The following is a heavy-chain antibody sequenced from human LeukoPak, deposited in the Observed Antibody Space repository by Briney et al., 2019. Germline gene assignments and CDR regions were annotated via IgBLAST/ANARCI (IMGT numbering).Heavy chain of an antibody. D-gene: IGHD3-10*01. CDR3: ARHHYYGSGSYPYNWFDP. J-gene: IGHJ5*02. CDR2: IYYSGST. V-gene: IGHV4-39*01. Sequence: SETLSLTCTVSGGSISSSSYYWGWLRQPPGKGLEWIGSIYYSGSTYYNPSLKSRVTISVDTSKNQFSLKLSSVTAADTAVYYCARHHYYGSGSYPYNWFDPWGQGTLVTVSS. CDR1: GGSISSSSYY.